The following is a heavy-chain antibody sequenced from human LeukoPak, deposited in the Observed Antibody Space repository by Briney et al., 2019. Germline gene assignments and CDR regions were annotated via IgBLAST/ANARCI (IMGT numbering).Heavy chain of an antibody. CDR2: IYHSGNT. J-gene: IGHJ3*02. D-gene: IGHD2-21*02. Sequence: SGTLSLTCTVSGDSISSYYWSWIRQPPGKGLEWIGYIYHSGNTNSNPSLKSRVTISVDTTKNQFSLKLSSVTAADTAVYYCARSIIVVVAAGALDIWGQGPMVTVSS. CDR3: ARSIIVVVAAGALDI. V-gene: IGHV4-59*08. CDR1: GDSISSYY.